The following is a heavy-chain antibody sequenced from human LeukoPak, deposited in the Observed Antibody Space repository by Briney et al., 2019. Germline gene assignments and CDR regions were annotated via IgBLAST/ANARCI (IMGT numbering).Heavy chain of an antibody. CDR1: GGSISSSSYY. V-gene: IGHV4-39*07. D-gene: IGHD2-21*02. Sequence: PSETLSLTCTVSGGSISSSSYYWGWIRQPPGKGLEWIGSIYYSGSTNYNPSLKSRVTISVDTSKNQFSLKLSSVTAADTAVYYCARTEYCGGDCYSDYWGQGTLVTVSS. CDR3: ARTEYCGGDCYSDY. CDR2: IYYSGST. J-gene: IGHJ4*02.